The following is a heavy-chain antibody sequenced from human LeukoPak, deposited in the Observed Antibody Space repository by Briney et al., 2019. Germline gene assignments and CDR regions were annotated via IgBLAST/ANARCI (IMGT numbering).Heavy chain of an antibody. CDR3: ARDGHYYDSSGQFDY. Sequence: SETLSLTCTVSGGSISSGDYYWSWIRQPPGKGLEWIGYIYYSGSTYYNPSLKSRVTISVDTSKNQFSLKLSSVTAADMAVYYCARDGHYYDSSGQFDYWGQGTLVTVSS. V-gene: IGHV4-30-4*01. D-gene: IGHD3-22*01. CDR1: GGSISSGDYY. J-gene: IGHJ4*02. CDR2: IYYSGST.